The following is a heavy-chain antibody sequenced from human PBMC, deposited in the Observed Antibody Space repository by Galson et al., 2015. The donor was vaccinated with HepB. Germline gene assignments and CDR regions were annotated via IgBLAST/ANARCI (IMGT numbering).Heavy chain of an antibody. Sequence: SLRLSCAASGFTFSSYAMSWVRQAPGKGLEWVSAISGSGGSTYYADSVKGRFTISRDNSKNTLYLQMNSLRAEDTAVYYCVCPNPTTHCSSTSCLIPGDYYYYGMDVWGQGTTVTVSS. CDR2: ISGSGGST. J-gene: IGHJ6*02. V-gene: IGHV3-23*01. D-gene: IGHD2-2*01. CDR1: GFTFSSYA. CDR3: VCPNPTTHCSSTSCLIPGDYYYYGMDV.